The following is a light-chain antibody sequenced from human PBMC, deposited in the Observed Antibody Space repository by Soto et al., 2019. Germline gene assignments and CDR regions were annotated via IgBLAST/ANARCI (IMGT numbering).Light chain of an antibody. CDR3: QQYDTYST. CDR2: GAS. CDR1: QSVSSNY. V-gene: IGKV3-20*01. Sequence: EIVLTQPPGTLSLSPGERATLSCRASQSVSSNYLAWYQQKPGQAPRLLIYGASSRATGIPDRFSGSGSGTEFTLTISSLRPDDFATYYCQQYDTYSTFGQGTKVDIK. J-gene: IGKJ1*01.